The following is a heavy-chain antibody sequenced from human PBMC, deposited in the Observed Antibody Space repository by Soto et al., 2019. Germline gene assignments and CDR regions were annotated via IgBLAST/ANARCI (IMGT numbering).Heavy chain of an antibody. Sequence: SETLSLTCTVSGGSISSGGYYWSWIRQHPGKGLEWIGYIYYSGSTYYNPSLKSRVTISVDTSKNQFSLKLSSVTAADTAVYYCARTRTAPLRPNWFDPWGQGTLVTVSS. CDR1: GGSISSGGYY. V-gene: IGHV4-31*03. J-gene: IGHJ5*02. CDR2: IYYSGST. D-gene: IGHD2-2*01. CDR3: ARTRTAPLRPNWFDP.